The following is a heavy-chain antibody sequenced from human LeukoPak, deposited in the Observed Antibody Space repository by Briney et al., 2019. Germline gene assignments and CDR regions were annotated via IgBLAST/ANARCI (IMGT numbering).Heavy chain of an antibody. J-gene: IGHJ3*02. CDR1: GFTFSSYA. CDR2: ISYDGSNK. Sequence: GGSLSLSCAASGFTFSSYAMHWVRQAPRKGLEWVAVISYDGSNKYYADSVNGRFTTSRDNSKHTLYLQIDSLRAEDTAEYYCASMLVYAFDIWGQGTMVTVSS. D-gene: IGHD3-10*02. V-gene: IGHV3-30-3*01. CDR3: ASMLVYAFDI.